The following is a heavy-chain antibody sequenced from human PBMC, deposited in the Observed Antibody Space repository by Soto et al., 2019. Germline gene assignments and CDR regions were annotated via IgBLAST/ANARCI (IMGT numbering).Heavy chain of an antibody. J-gene: IGHJ5*02. CDR2: IYYSGST. CDR1: GYSISSSNW. CDR3: ARTYKQSGIAAAAEFDP. D-gene: IGHD6-13*01. V-gene: IGHV4-28*01. Sequence: KPSETLSLTCAVSGYSISSSNWWGWIRQPPGKGLEWIGYIYYSGSTYYNPSLKSRVTMSVDTSKNQFSLKLSSVTAVDTAVYYCARTYKQSGIAAAAEFDPWGQGTLVTVSS.